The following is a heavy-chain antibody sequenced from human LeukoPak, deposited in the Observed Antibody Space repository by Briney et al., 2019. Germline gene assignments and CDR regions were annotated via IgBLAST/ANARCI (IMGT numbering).Heavy chain of an antibody. J-gene: IGHJ4*02. CDR1: GFTFSSYW. CDR2: IKQDGSEK. D-gene: IGHD6-6*01. V-gene: IGHV3-7*05. Sequence: GGSLRLSCAASGFTFSSYWMSWVRQAPGKGLEWVANIKQDGSEKYYVDSVKGRFTISRDNAKNSLYVQMNSLRAEDTAVYYCAKYSSSYYFDYWGQGTLVTVSS. CDR3: AKYSSSYYFDY.